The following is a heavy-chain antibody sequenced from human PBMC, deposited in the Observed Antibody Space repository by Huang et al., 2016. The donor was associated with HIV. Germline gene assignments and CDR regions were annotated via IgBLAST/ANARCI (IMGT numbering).Heavy chain of an antibody. J-gene: IGHJ4*02. CDR2: ISETGSVI. D-gene: IGHD6-13*01. CDR3: ARGYSSSWLYN. V-gene: IGHV3-48*01. CDR1: GFSFSGCN. Sequence: EEQLVESGGGLVQPGGSLRLSCAASGFSFSGCNMNWVRQGPGKGLEWLSYISETGSVITYADSVKGRFTVSRDNAKNSLYLQMDSLRAEDTAVYYCARGYSSSWLYNWGQGTLVTVSS.